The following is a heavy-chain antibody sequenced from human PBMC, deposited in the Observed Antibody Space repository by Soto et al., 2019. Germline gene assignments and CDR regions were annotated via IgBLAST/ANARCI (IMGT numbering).Heavy chain of an antibody. CDR1: GDSIISPHYY. J-gene: IGHJ4*02. D-gene: IGHD3-22*01. CDR2: ISYTGDH. V-gene: IGHV4-30-4*01. CDR3: AREPKQNYDSSPWNGGFDS. Sequence: KPSETLSLPCTLFGDSIISPHYYWTWIRQPPGKGLVWVGYISYTGDHFYNPALKNRVAMSVDPSTNQFSLKLASVTDADTAVYFCAREPKQNYDSSPWNGGFDSWGPGTLVTVSS.